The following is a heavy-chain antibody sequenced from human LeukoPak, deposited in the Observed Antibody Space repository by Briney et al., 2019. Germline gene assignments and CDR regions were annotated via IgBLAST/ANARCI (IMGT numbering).Heavy chain of an antibody. CDR2: INHSGST. D-gene: IGHD1-1*01. Sequence: SETLSLTCTVSGGSISSSSYYWGWIRQPPGKGLEWIGEINHSGSTNYNPSLKSRVTISVDTSKNQFSLKLSSVTAADTAVYYCARGRRYGYWGQGTLVTVSS. CDR3: ARGRRYGY. V-gene: IGHV4-39*07. J-gene: IGHJ4*02. CDR1: GGSISSSSYY.